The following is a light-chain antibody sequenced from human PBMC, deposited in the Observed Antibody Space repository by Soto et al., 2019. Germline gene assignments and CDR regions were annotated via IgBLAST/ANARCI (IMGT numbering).Light chain of an antibody. Sequence: EIVMTQSPVTLSVSPGERATLSCRASQSVRSTYLAWYQQKPGQAPRLLIFGASNRAAGIPARFSGSGSGTEFTLTISSLRSEDFAVYYCQQYGDWPLTFGGGTKV. CDR1: QSVRSTY. CDR3: QQYGDWPLT. CDR2: GAS. V-gene: IGKV3-15*01. J-gene: IGKJ4*01.